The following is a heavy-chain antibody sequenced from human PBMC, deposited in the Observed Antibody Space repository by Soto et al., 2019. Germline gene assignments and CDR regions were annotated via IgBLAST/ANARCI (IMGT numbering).Heavy chain of an antibody. CDR1: GLAFSNYA. CDR2: ITASGYSA. J-gene: IGHJ4*02. V-gene: IGHV3-23*01. Sequence: EAQLLESGGGLVQPGGSLRLSCAASGLAFSNYAMTWVRQAPGKGLEWVSIITASGYSAYYGGAVKGRFTTSRDNARSTPYLQMKGLRADDTAVYDCAKGDLLWDPFDFWGQGTLVTVSS. CDR3: AKGDLLWDPFDF. D-gene: IGHD3-16*01.